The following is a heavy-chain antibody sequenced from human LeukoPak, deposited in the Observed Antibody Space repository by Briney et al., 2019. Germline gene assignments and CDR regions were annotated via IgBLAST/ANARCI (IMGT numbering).Heavy chain of an antibody. Sequence: MSSETLSLTCTVSGGSISSYYWSWIRQPAGKGLEWIGRIYTSGSTNYNPSLKSPVTMSVDTSKNQFSLKLSSVTAADTPVYYCARGPMITFGGVIVPLDYWGQGTLVTVSS. J-gene: IGHJ4*02. CDR1: GGSISSYY. D-gene: IGHD3-16*02. CDR3: ARGPMITFGGVIVPLDY. V-gene: IGHV4-4*07. CDR2: IYTSGST.